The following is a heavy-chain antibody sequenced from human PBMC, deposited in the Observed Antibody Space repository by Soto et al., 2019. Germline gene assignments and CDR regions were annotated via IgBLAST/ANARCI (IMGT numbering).Heavy chain of an antibody. CDR1: GYIFTSYW. CDR3: ARLYHTILGVVFKIKRTTEYGMDV. J-gene: IGHJ6*02. V-gene: IGHV5-51*01. D-gene: IGHD3-3*01. Sequence: GQSLKISCKGSGYIFTSYWIGWVRQMPGKGLEWMGIIYPGDSDTRYSPSFQRQVTISADKSISTASLQWSSLKASDTAMDYCARLYHTILGVVFKIKRTTEYGMDVLGDCTTGTV. CDR2: IYPGDSDT.